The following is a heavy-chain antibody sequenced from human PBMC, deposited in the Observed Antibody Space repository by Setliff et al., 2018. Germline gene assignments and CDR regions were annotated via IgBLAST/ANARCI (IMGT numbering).Heavy chain of an antibody. D-gene: IGHD4-17*01. CDR1: GFPFSSYA. CDR3: AKYGDSHGSPPY. CDR2: ISGSGGMT. J-gene: IGHJ4*02. V-gene: IGHV3-23*01. Sequence: PGGSLRLSCAASGFPFSSYAMSWVRQAPGKGLEWVSGISGSGGMTYYADSVKGRFTISRDNSKNTLYLQMNSVRAEDAAVYYCAKYGDSHGSPPYWGQGTLVTVSS.